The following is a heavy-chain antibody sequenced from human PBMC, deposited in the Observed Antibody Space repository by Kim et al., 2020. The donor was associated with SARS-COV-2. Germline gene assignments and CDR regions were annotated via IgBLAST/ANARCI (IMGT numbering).Heavy chain of an antibody. Sequence: TPSLKSRVTISVDTSKHQFSRKLSAVTAAETAVYYCGGSSGWWGRSWFDPWGQGTLVTVSS. CDR3: GGSSGWWGRSWFDP. J-gene: IGHJ5*02. V-gene: IGHV4-59*01. D-gene: IGHD6-19*01.